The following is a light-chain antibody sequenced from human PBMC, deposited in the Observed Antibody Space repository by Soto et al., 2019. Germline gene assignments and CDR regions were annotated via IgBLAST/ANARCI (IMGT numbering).Light chain of an antibody. CDR1: QSVSSY. Sequence: EIVLTQSPATLSLSPGERATLSCRASQSVSSYLAWYQQKPGQAPRLLIYDASDMATGIPARFSGSGPGTDFTFTICSPVPEHFPVYYYQQRSNWPPWTFGQGTKVEIK. CDR3: QQRSNWPPWT. V-gene: IGKV3-11*01. CDR2: DAS. J-gene: IGKJ1*01.